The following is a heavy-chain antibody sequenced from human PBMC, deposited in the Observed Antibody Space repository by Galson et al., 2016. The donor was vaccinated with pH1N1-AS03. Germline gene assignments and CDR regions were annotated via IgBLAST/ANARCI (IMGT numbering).Heavy chain of an antibody. Sequence: SVKVSCKASGGTFSNYAISWVRQAPGQGLEWLGGFIPVFNTVQYEQTFQGRVTITTDESTSTAYMEVRSLRSEDTAVYYCAGRQNGRHYDFRRGARGFDSWGQGTLVTVSS. CDR3: AGRQNGRHYDFRRGARGFDS. D-gene: IGHD3-3*01. V-gene: IGHV1-69*05. J-gene: IGHJ4*02. CDR2: FIPVFNTV. CDR1: GGTFSNYA.